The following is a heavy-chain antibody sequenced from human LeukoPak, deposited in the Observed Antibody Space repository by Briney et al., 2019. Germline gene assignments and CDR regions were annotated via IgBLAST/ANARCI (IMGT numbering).Heavy chain of an antibody. Sequence: NSSETLSLTCAVYGGSFSGYYWSWIRQPPGKGLEWIGEINHSGSTNYNPSLKSRVTISVDTSKNQFSLKLSSVTAADTAVCYCAREKEQQLAFDYWGQGTLVTVSS. CDR2: INHSGST. CDR3: AREKEQQLAFDY. V-gene: IGHV4-34*01. D-gene: IGHD6-13*01. CDR1: GGSFSGYY. J-gene: IGHJ4*02.